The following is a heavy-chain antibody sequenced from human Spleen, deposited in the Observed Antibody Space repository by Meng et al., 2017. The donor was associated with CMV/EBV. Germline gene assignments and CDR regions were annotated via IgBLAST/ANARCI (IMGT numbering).Heavy chain of an antibody. CDR3: ATEWPSSSSWDGAYYFDY. Sequence: YTLTELSMHWVRQAPGKGLEWMGGFDPEDGETIYAQKFQGRVTMTEDTSTDTAYMELSSLRSEDTAVYYCATEWPSSSSWDGAYYFDYWGQGTLVTVSS. D-gene: IGHD6-13*01. V-gene: IGHV1-24*01. CDR2: FDPEDGET. CDR1: YTLTELS. J-gene: IGHJ4*02.